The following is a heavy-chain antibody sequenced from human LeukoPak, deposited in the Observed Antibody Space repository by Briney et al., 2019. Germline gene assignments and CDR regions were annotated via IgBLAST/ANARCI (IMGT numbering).Heavy chain of an antibody. Sequence: AGGSLRLSCAASGFTVSSNYMSWVRQAPGKGLEWVSVIYSGGSTYNADSVKGRFTISRDISKNTLYLQMNSLRAEDTAVYCCARGSFFDAFDIWGQGTMVTVSS. CDR3: ARGSFFDAFDI. V-gene: IGHV3-53*01. CDR2: IYSGGST. D-gene: IGHD3-10*01. J-gene: IGHJ3*02. CDR1: GFTVSSNY.